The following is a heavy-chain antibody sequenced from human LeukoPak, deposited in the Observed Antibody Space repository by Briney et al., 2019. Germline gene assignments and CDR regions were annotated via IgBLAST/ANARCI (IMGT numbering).Heavy chain of an antibody. J-gene: IGHJ4*02. Sequence: SQTLSLTCAISGDSVSINSAAWNWIRQSPSRGLEWLGRTYQRSKWYNHYAVSVKSRITINPDISKNQFSLQLNSVTPEDTAVYYCARSPSPYSSGWYFDYWGQGTLVTVSS. CDR3: ARSPSPYSSGWYFDY. D-gene: IGHD6-19*01. V-gene: IGHV6-1*01. CDR2: TYQRSKWYN. CDR1: GDSVSINSAA.